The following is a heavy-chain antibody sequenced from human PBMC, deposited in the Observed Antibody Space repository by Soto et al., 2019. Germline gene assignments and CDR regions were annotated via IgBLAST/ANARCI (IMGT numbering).Heavy chain of an antibody. Sequence: PGGSLRLSCAASGFIFRDWFMSWIRQAPGKGLEWISYISKDSGRATRYADSVKGRFTISRDNAKNSLFLQMNSLRPEDTALYYCAKDEYYYSRSGYYIFDSWGQGTLVTVSS. D-gene: IGHD3-22*01. J-gene: IGHJ4*02. CDR3: AKDEYYYSRSGYYIFDS. CDR1: GFIFRDWF. V-gene: IGHV3-11*04. CDR2: ISKDSGRAT.